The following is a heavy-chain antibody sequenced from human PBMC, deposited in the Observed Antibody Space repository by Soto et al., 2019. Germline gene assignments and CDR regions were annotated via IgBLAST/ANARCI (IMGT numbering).Heavy chain of an antibody. CDR2: ISGSGGST. CDR1: GFTFSSYA. D-gene: IGHD6-19*01. CDR3: AKMTPYSSGPRADLSSFDY. V-gene: IGHV3-23*01. Sequence: GGSLRLSCAASGFTFSSYAMSWVRQAPGKGLEWVSAISGSGGSTYYADSVKGRFIISRDNSKNTLYLQMNSLRAEDTAVYYCAKMTPYSSGPRADLSSFDYWGQGTLVTVSS. J-gene: IGHJ4*02.